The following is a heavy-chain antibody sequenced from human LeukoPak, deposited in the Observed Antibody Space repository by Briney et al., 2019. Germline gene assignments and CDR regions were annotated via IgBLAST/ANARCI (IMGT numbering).Heavy chain of an antibody. CDR3: ARGVAAAGTYYYYMDV. CDR1: GYTFTSYD. V-gene: IGHV1-8*01. Sequence: GASVKVSCKASGYTFTSYDINWVRQAAGQGLEWMGWMNPNSGNSGYAQKFQGRGTLTRNTSISTAYMELSSLRSEDTAVYYCARGVAAAGTYYYYMDVWGKGTTVTVSS. CDR2: MNPNSGNS. D-gene: IGHD6-13*01. J-gene: IGHJ6*03.